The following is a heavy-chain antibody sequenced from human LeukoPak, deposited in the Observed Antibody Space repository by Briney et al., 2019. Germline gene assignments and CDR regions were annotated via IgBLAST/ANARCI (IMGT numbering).Heavy chain of an antibody. CDR3: ARRFGGAKISYLFDP. D-gene: IGHD5-24*01. Sequence: GESLKISCKGSGYSFTSYWIGWVRQMPGKGLEWMWIIYPGDSDTRYSPSFQAQVTISADKSISTAYLQCGSLKASDTPMYYCARRFGGAKISYLFDPWGQGNPGHRLL. V-gene: IGHV5-51*01. CDR2: IYPGDSDT. J-gene: IGHJ5*02. CDR1: GYSFTSYW.